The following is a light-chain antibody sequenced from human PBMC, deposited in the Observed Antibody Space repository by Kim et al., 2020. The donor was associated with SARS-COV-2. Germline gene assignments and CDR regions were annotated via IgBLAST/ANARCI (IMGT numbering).Light chain of an antibody. V-gene: IGKV3D-15*01. Sequence: EVVLTQSPGVLSLFPGERATLSCRASQHVDSKYLAWYQQKPGQAPRLLISGASNRATGIPDRFSGSGSGTDFTLTISSLQSEDFVVYYCQQYNNWPYTFGQGTKLEI. CDR1: QHVDSKY. CDR3: QQYNNWPYT. CDR2: GAS. J-gene: IGKJ2*01.